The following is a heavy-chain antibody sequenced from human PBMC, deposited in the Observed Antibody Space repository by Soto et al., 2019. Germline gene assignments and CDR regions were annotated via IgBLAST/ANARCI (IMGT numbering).Heavy chain of an antibody. CDR1: GGTFSSYA. CDR3: ARGQWYSGYSSRWVLPLGYGMDV. V-gene: IGHV1-69*01. CDR2: LIPIFGTA. J-gene: IGHJ6*02. D-gene: IGHD6-13*01. Sequence: QVQLVQSGAEVKKPGSSVKVSCKASGGTFSSYAISWVRQAPGQGLEWMGGLIPIFGTANYAQKFQGRVTITADESTSTDYMELSSLRSEDTAVYYCARGQWYSGYSSRWVLPLGYGMDVWGQGTTVTVSS.